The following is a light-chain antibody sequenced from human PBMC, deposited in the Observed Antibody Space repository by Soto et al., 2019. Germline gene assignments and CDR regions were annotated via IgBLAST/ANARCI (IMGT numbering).Light chain of an antibody. CDR2: GAS. Sequence: EIVLTQSPGTLSLSQGERATLSCMASQRVSSSYLAWYQQKPGQAPRLLIYGASSRATGIPDRFSGSGSGTDFTLIISRLETEDFAVYYCQQYGSSPPLTFGGGTKVDIK. CDR1: QRVSSSY. CDR3: QQYGSSPPLT. J-gene: IGKJ4*01. V-gene: IGKV3-20*01.